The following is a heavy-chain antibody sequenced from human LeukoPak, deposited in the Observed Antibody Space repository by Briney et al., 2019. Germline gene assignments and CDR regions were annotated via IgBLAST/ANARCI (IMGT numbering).Heavy chain of an antibody. Sequence: LVKVSCKASGGTFSSYAISWVRQAPGQGLEWMGGIIPIFGTANYAQKFQGRVTITADESTSTAYMELSSLRSEDTAVYYCASFYPYGGYEDYWGQGTLVTVSS. CDR3: ASFYPYGGYEDY. CDR1: GGTFSSYA. D-gene: IGHD5-12*01. CDR2: IIPIFGTA. J-gene: IGHJ4*02. V-gene: IGHV1-69*01.